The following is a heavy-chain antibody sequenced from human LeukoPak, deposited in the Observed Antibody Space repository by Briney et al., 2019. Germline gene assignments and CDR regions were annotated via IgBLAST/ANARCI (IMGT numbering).Heavy chain of an antibody. CDR3: ATATQPRGYFLH. Sequence: GASVKVSCKASGYTFTTYSLTWVRQAPGQSLEWMGWISVNNGGTNYAQSFQDSVTLTRDTSTNTAYLELRSLRSGDTAIIYCATATQPRGYFLHWGQGTLVTVSS. CDR1: GYTFTTYS. D-gene: IGHD2-2*01. J-gene: IGHJ1*01. V-gene: IGHV1-18*01. CDR2: ISVNNGGT.